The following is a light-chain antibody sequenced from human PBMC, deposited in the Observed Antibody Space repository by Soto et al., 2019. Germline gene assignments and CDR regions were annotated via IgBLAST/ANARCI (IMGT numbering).Light chain of an antibody. V-gene: IGKV1-39*01. CDR3: QQSYSTPYS. CDR2: VAS. CDR1: QSISSY. Sequence: DIPMTQSPSSLSASVGDSVTIICRASQSISSYLNWYQQKPGKVPKLLISVASNLQSGVPSRFSGSGSGTDFTLTISSLQTEDFATYYCQQSYSTPYSFGQGTKLEIK. J-gene: IGKJ2*03.